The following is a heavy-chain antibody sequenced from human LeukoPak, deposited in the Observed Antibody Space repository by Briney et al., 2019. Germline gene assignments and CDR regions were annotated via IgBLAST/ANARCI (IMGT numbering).Heavy chain of an antibody. D-gene: IGHD1-1*01. J-gene: IGHJ4*02. CDR3: ARDYWNGFDY. Sequence: SETLSLTCTVSGGSINSGSYYWSWIRQPAGKGLEWIGRIYTSGSTNYNPSLKSRVTISVDTSKNQFSLKLSSVTAADTAVYYCARDYWNGFDYWGQGTLVTVSS. CDR2: IYTSGST. V-gene: IGHV4-61*02. CDR1: GGSINSGSYY.